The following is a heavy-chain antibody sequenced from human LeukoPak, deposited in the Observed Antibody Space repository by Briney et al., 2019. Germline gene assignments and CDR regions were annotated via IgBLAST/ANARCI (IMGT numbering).Heavy chain of an antibody. CDR3: ATYHFRGDTHYFDY. Sequence: SETLSLTCTVSGGSFSSYYWSWIRQPAGKGLEWIGHIYTSGTTNYNPSLQSRVTISIDTSKNQFSLKLRSVTAADTAVYYCATYHFRGDTHYFDYWSQGILVTVSS. CDR1: GGSFSSYY. J-gene: IGHJ4*02. V-gene: IGHV4-4*07. D-gene: IGHD3-10*02. CDR2: IYTSGTT.